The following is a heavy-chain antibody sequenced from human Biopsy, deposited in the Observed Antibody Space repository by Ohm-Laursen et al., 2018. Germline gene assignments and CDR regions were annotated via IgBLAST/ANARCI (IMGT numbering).Heavy chain of an antibody. Sequence: GTLSLTCCISGGSISGYYWNWIRQSPGKGLEWICYIWSSGTTDYNPSLQSRVSMSLELSTDQFSLKVDSVTAADTAVYYCARVVGAATGFDQWGQGIPVTVSS. J-gene: IGHJ4*02. CDR3: ARVVGAATGFDQ. CDR1: GGSISGYY. CDR2: IWSSGTT. D-gene: IGHD1-26*01. V-gene: IGHV4-59*01.